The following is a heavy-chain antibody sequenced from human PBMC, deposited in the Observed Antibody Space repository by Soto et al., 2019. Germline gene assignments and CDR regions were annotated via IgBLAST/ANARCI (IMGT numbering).Heavy chain of an antibody. J-gene: IGHJ3*01. V-gene: IGHV4-30-4*01. CDR1: GASINSADYY. CDR3: ARYPLPTSWKPSGGFDL. D-gene: IGHD1-1*01. Sequence: TLSLTCTVSGASINSADYYWTWIRQSPGRGLEWIGHIYFSANTNYNPTLKSRVKMSLFTSKNQFSLTLTSVTAADSAMYFCARYPLPTSWKPSGGFDLWGQGTLVTVSS. CDR2: IYFSANT.